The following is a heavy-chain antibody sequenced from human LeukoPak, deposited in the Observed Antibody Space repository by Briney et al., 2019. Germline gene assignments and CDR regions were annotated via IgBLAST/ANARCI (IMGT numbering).Heavy chain of an antibody. CDR1: GFSFSSYP. V-gene: IGHV3-7*01. Sequence: GGSLRLSCVGTGFSFSSYPMNWVRQAPGKGLEWVSHISRDGNAESTVDAPRGRSATSRDNAKNTVFLIINSLRVEDTAVYYCARDSVDGPFVISLDLWGQGALVTVSS. CDR2: ISRDGNAE. D-gene: IGHD3-10*01. CDR3: ARDSVDGPFVISLDL. J-gene: IGHJ4*02.